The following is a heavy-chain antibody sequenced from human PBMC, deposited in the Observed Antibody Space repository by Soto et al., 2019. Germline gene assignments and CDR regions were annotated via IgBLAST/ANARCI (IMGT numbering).Heavy chain of an antibody. Sequence: QVQLVESGGGVVQPGRSLRLSCATSGFTFSSYGMHWVRQAPGKGLEWVAVIWYDGSNKYYADSVKGRFTISRDNSKNTLYLQMNSLRAEDTAVYYCARGTTGEAFDIWGQGTMVTVSS. CDR3: ARGTTGEAFDI. J-gene: IGHJ3*02. D-gene: IGHD1-1*01. CDR1: GFTFSSYG. V-gene: IGHV3-33*08. CDR2: IWYDGSNK.